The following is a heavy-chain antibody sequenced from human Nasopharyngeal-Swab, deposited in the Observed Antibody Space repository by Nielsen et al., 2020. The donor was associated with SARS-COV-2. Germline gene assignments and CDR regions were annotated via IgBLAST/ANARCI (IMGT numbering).Heavy chain of an antibody. Sequence: GGSLRLSCAASGFTFSSYAMSWVRQAPAKGLEWVSAISTGAVSTFYAASVKGRFTISKDDSRTTLYLQMNSLRAEDTAVYYCARHQGSSGWCFFDFWGQGTLVTVSS. D-gene: IGHD6-19*01. CDR2: ISTGAVST. J-gene: IGHJ4*02. V-gene: IGHV3-23*01. CDR1: GFTFSSYA. CDR3: ARHQGSSGWCFFDF.